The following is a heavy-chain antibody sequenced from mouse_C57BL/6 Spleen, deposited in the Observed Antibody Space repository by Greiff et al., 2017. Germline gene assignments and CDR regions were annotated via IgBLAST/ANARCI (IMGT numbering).Heavy chain of an antibody. Sequence: EVKLQESGPGLVKPSQSLSLTCSVTGYSITSGYYWNWIRQFPGNKLEWMGYISYDGSNNYNPSLKNRISITRDTSKNQFFLKLNSVTTEDTATYYCVSSGHDYDEDYYFDYWGQGTTLTVSS. D-gene: IGHD2-4*01. CDR2: ISYDGSN. CDR1: GYSITSGYY. CDR3: VSSGHDYDEDYYFDY. J-gene: IGHJ2*01. V-gene: IGHV3-6*01.